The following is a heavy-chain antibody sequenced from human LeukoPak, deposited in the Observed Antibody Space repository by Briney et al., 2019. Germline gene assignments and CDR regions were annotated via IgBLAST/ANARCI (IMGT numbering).Heavy chain of an antibody. D-gene: IGHD3-22*01. CDR1: GGTFSSYA. CDR2: IIPIFGTA. CDR3: ARGGEGETYYYDSSGYVPPIS. V-gene: IGHV1-69*13. Sequence: GASVKVSCKASGGTFSSYAISWVRQAPGQGLEWMGGIIPIFGTANYAQKFQGRVTITADESTSTAYMELSRLRSDDTAVYYVARGGEGETYYYDSSGYVPPISWGQGTLVTVSS. J-gene: IGHJ4*02.